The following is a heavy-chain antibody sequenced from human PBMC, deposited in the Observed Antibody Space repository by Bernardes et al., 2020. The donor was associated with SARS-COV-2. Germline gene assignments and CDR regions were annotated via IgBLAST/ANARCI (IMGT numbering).Heavy chain of an antibody. CDR3: ARESTTGGVGYFFDY. D-gene: IGHD4-17*01. Sequence: SVKVPCTASGSSFSSYTLSWLRQAPGQGPEWMGRIIPILTRTDYAQKFRGRLTISADRSTRTAYMELSSLTFDDTAVYFCARESTTGGVGYFFDYWGQGTLITVSS. CDR1: GSSFSSYT. V-gene: IGHV1-69*08. CDR2: IIPILTRT. J-gene: IGHJ4*02.